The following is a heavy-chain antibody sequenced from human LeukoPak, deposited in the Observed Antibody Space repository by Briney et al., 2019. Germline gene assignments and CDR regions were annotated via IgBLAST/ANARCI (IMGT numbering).Heavy chain of an antibody. CDR3: ARGINMMIVAPGY. CDR1: GFTVSRNY. V-gene: IGHV3-53*01. D-gene: IGHD3-22*01. J-gene: IGHJ4*02. Sequence: GGSLRLSCAASGFTVSRNYMTWVRQAPGKGLEWVSVVYSNNSTYYADSVKGRFTISRDSSNNTLYLQMNSLRVEDTAIYYCARGINMMIVAPGYWGQGTLVTVSS. CDR2: VYSNNST.